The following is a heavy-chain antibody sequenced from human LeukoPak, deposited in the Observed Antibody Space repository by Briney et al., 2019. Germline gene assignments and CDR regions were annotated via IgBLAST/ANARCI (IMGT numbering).Heavy chain of an antibody. J-gene: IGHJ3*02. V-gene: IGHV3-21*01. CDR1: GFTFSSYS. D-gene: IGHD3-3*01. CDR2: ISSSSSYI. CDR3: AKTYSDFWSGQGAFDI. Sequence: GGSLRLSCAASGFTFSSYSMNWVRQAPGKGLEWVSSISSSSSYIYYADSVKGRFTISRDNAKNSLYLQMNSLRAEDTAVYYCAKTYSDFWSGQGAFDIWGQGTMVTVSS.